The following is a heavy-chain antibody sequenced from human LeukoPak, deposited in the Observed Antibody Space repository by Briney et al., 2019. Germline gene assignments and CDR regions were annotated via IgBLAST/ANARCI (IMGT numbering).Heavy chain of an antibody. CDR3: ARVRYSSSSNWFDP. V-gene: IGHV1-2*02. D-gene: IGHD6-13*01. Sequence: ASVKVSCKASGYTFTGYYMHWVRQAPGQGLEWMGWINPNSGGTNYAQKFQGRVTMTRDTSISTAYMELSRLRSDDTAVYYCARVRYSSSSNWFDPWGQGTLVTASS. J-gene: IGHJ5*02. CDR1: GYTFTGYY. CDR2: INPNSGGT.